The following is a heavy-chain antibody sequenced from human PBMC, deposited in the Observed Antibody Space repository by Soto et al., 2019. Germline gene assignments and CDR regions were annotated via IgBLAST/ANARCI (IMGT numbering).Heavy chain of an antibody. CDR3: ARVSRDPDWFAP. V-gene: IGHV4-4*02. Sequence: QVQLQESGPGLVKPSGTLYLTCTVFGGSISSRNWWSWVRQPPGKGLEWIGEIYHNGGANSNPSLKRRVTISVDKSKNQFSLKLTSVTAADTAVYFCARVSRDPDWFAPWGQGTLVTVSS. CDR1: GGSISSRNW. J-gene: IGHJ5*02. CDR2: IYHNGGA.